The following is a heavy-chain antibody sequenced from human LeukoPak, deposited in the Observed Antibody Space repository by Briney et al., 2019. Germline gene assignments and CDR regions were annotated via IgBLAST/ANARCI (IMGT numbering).Heavy chain of an antibody. CDR2: IRYDASNT. CDR3: VRGVGVSRFNYLDS. Sequence: GRPLTPSCAASGITFSGFGMHWVRQAPGKGLEWVAVIRYDASNTYYADSVKGRFTISRDNSKNTLYLQMNSLRDDDTAVYYCVRGVGVSRFNYLDSWGQGTLVIVSS. J-gene: IGHJ4*02. V-gene: IGHV3-33*01. D-gene: IGHD6-13*01. CDR1: GITFSGFG.